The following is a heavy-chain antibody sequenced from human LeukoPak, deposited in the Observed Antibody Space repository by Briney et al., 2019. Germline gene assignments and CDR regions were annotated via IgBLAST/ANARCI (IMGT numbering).Heavy chain of an antibody. CDR1: GFTFSSYA. D-gene: IGHD5-18*01. CDR3: AGYSYAYGWGMTTPFDY. V-gene: IGHV4-38-2*01. J-gene: IGHJ4*02. CDR2: IYHRGST. Sequence: GSLRLSCADSGFTFSSYAMSWVRQAPGKGLEWIGSIYHRGSTYYNPSLKSRVTISLDTSKIQFSLKVTSVTAADTAVYYCAGYSYAYGWGMTTPFDYWGQGTLVTVSS.